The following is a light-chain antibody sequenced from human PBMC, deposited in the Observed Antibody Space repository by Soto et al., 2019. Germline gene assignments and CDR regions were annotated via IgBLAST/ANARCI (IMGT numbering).Light chain of an antibody. V-gene: IGKV1-9*01. CDR2: AAS. J-gene: IGKJ4*01. CDR1: QGISSY. Sequence: DIQLTQSPSFLSASVGDRVTITCRASQGISSYLAWYQQKPGKAPKLLIYAASTLQSGVPSRFSGSGSGTEFTLTISSLQPEDFATYYCQQLNSYHLRLTFGGGTKVEIK. CDR3: QQLNSYHLRLT.